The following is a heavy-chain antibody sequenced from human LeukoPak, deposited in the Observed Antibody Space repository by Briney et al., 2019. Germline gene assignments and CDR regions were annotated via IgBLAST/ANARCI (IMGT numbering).Heavy chain of an antibody. CDR3: ARGASSSWYSLWKF. CDR1: GSSISSYY. J-gene: IGHJ4*02. D-gene: IGHD6-13*01. CDR2: FYHSGGT. Sequence: SETLSLTCNVPGSSISSYYWSWIRQPPGEGLEWIGYFYHSGGTNYNPSLKGRATISVGTSKNEVSLKLRSVTAADTAVYYCARGASSSWYSLWKFWGQGTLVTVSS. V-gene: IGHV4-59*01.